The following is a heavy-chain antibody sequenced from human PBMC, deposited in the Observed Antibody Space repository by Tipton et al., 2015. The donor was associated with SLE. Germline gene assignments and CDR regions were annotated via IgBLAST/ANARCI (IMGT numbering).Heavy chain of an antibody. Sequence: GSLRLSCAGSGFAFSSHGMHWVRQTPGKGLEWVAFIRHDGSNKHYADSMKGRFTISRDNSKNTLYLQMSSLKTEDTAVYYCARYLEIRDWGQGTLVTVSS. CDR3: ARYLEIRD. D-gene: IGHD1-20*01. J-gene: IGHJ4*02. CDR2: IRHDGSNK. CDR1: GFAFSSHG. V-gene: IGHV3-30*02.